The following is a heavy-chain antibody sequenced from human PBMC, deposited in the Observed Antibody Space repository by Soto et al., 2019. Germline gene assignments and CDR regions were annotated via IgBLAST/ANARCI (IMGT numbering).Heavy chain of an antibody. J-gene: IGHJ4*02. CDR3: ARHRGTYCSGGSCSPFDF. V-gene: IGHV3-30-3*01. CDR2: ISYDGSNK. D-gene: IGHD2-15*01. Sequence: QVQLVESGGGVVQPGRSLRLSCAASGFTFSSYAMHWVRQAPGKGLEWVALISYDGSNKYSADSVKGRFIISRDHSKNTLYLQMNSLRAEDTAVYYCARHRGTYCSGGSCSPFDFWGQGTPVTVSS. CDR1: GFTFSSYA.